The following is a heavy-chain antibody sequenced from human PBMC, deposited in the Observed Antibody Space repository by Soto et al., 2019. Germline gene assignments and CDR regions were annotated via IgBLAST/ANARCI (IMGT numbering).Heavy chain of an antibody. V-gene: IGHV3-9*01. D-gene: IGHD2-21*01. CDR3: ANDNIPLPQMILPILES. CDR1: GFTFDNFA. CDR2: VTWNSAMI. Sequence: EVQLVESGGGLVRPGRSLRLSCVASGFTFDNFALHWVRQAPGKGLEWVSGVTWNSAMIDYADSVRGRFTISRDNARNAMHLQLSDLRLEATALYSCANDNIPLPQMILPILESWGPGTLVTVSS. J-gene: IGHJ4*02.